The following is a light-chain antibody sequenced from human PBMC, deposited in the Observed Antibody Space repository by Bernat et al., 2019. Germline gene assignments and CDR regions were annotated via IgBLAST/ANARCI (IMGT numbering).Light chain of an antibody. J-gene: IGLJ2*01. CDR3: SCRESSGNNVV. CDR2: GKN. Sequence: SSELTQDPAVSVALGQTVRITCQGDSLRSYYASWYQQKPGQAPVLVIYGKNNRPSGIPDRLPGTSSGNTASLTITGAQAEDEADYYCSCRESSGNNVVFGGGTKLTVL. CDR1: SLRSYY. V-gene: IGLV3-19*01.